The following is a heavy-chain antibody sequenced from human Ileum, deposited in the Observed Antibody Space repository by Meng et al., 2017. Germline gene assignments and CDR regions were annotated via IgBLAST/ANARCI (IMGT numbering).Heavy chain of an antibody. CDR2: MSYSGST. CDR3: ARGGAVAGVWWYFDL. J-gene: IGHJ2*01. CDR1: GGSIRNTNSY. V-gene: IGHV4-39*07. D-gene: IGHD6-19*01. Sequence: QLQLLAPGPGLWKPSETLSLTCTGLGGSIRNTNSYWAWIRQPPGKGLEWIGRMSYSGSTYFNPSLKSRVAISVDTSNNQVSLKLSFVTAADTAVYYCARGGAVAGVWWYFDLWGRGTLVTVSS.